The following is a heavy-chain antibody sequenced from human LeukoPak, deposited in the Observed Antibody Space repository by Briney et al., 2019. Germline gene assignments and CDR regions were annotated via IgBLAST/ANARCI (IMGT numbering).Heavy chain of an antibody. D-gene: IGHD2-2*02. CDR3: AKEGCSGASCYSNC. CDR2: ISSSGGNT. V-gene: IGHV3-23*01. J-gene: IGHJ4*02. CDR1: GFTFSSYS. Sequence: GGSLRLSCAASGFTFSSYSMNWVRQAPGKGLEWISVISSSGGNTYYADSVKGRFTISRDNSKNMLYLQVDSLKAEDTAVFYCAKEGCSGASCYSNCWGQGTLVTVSS.